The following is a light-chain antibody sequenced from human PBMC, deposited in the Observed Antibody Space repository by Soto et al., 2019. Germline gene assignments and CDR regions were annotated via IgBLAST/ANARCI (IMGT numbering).Light chain of an antibody. CDR3: QQSYSPRWT. J-gene: IGKJ1*01. CDR1: QSIGTY. Sequence: DIQMTQSPSSLSASVGDRVSITCRASQSIGTYLHWYQHKPGKAPKLLIYAASSLQSGVPSKFSGSGSGTDFTLTNSSLQPEDFATYYCQQSYSPRWTFGQGTKVEIK. CDR2: AAS. V-gene: IGKV1-39*01.